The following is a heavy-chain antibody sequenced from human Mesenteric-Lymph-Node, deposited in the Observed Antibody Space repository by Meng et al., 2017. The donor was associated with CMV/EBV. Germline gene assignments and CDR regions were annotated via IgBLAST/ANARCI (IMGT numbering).Heavy chain of an antibody. J-gene: IGHJ6*02. Sequence: GESLKISCAASGFTFSSYSMNWVRQAPGKGLEWVSYISSSSTTIYYADSVKGRFTISRDNAKNSLYLQMNSLRAEDTAVYYCAREDIVVVPAGHTSYYYGMDVWGQGTTVTVSS. D-gene: IGHD2-2*01. CDR2: ISSSSTTI. CDR1: GFTFSSYS. CDR3: AREDIVVVPAGHTSYYYGMDV. V-gene: IGHV3-48*04.